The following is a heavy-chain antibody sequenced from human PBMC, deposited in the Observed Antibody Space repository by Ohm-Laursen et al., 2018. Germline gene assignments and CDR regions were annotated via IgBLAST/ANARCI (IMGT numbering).Heavy chain of an antibody. Sequence: SLRLSCAAPGVTFTDYYMTWIRQAPGKGLEWVSYINSIGSTIFYADSVKGRFTISRDNAKNSLYLQMNSLRAEDTAVYYCAREGVVGYGLDVWGQGTTVTVSS. CDR2: INSIGSTI. CDR3: AREGVVGYGLDV. J-gene: IGHJ6*02. V-gene: IGHV3-11*01. CDR1: GVTFTDYY. D-gene: IGHD3-22*01.